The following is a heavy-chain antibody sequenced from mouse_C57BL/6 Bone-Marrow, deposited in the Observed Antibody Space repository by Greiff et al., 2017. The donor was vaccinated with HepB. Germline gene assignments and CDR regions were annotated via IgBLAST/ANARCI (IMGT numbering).Heavy chain of an antibody. Sequence: EVQGVESGGGLVKPGGSLKLSCAASGFTFSSYAMSWVRQTPEKRLEWVATISDGGSYTYYPDNVKGRFTISRDNAKNNLYLQMSHLKSEDTAMYYCARSIPLSLNGGGYWYFDVWGTGTTVTVSS. CDR3: ARSIPLSLNGGGYWYFDV. J-gene: IGHJ1*03. D-gene: IGHD6-1*01. CDR2: ISDGGSYT. CDR1: GFTFSSYA. V-gene: IGHV5-4*01.